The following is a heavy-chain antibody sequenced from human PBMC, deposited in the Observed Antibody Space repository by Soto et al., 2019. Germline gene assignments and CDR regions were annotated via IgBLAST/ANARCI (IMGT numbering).Heavy chain of an antibody. D-gene: IGHD3-10*01. CDR1: GGSITSSY. CDR2: TYHTGDT. V-gene: IGHV4-59*01. CDR3: ARGARGGAFDS. Sequence: PSETLSLTCTVSGGSITSSYWTWIRQPPGQGLEWIGYTYHTGDTNYNPSLKSRVTISVDTSKNLLYLSLNALTAADPAVYYCARGARGGAFDSWGQGALVTVLL. J-gene: IGHJ4*02.